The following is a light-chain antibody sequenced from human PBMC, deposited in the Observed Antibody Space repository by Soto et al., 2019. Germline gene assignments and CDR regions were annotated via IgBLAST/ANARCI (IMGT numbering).Light chain of an antibody. CDR3: QQYDSLPIT. CDR2: DAS. Sequence: DIQMTQSPSTLSASVGDRCIITCRGSQDISNYLNWYQQKPGKAPELLINDASNLEMGVPSRFSGVGSGTDFTFTISSLQSEDIATYFCQQYDSLPITFGQGTRLDI. V-gene: IGKV1-33*01. CDR1: QDISNY. J-gene: IGKJ5*01.